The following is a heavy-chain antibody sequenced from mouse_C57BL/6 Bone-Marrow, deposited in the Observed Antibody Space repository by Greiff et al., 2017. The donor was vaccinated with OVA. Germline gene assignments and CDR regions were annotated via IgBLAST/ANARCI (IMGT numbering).Heavy chain of an antibody. D-gene: IGHD2-5*01. V-gene: IGHV1-72*01. Sequence: QVQLQQPGAELVKPGASVKLSCKASGYTFTSYWMHWVKQRPGRGLEWIGMIDPNSGGTKYNEKFKSKATLTVDKPSSTAYMQLSSLTSEDSAVYYCATYYSNYSWFAYWGKGTLVTVAA. CDR1: GYTFTSYW. CDR2: IDPNSGGT. CDR3: ATYYSNYSWFAY. J-gene: IGHJ3*01.